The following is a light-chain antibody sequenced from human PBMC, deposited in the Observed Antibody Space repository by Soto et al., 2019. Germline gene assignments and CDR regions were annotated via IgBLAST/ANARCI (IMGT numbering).Light chain of an antibody. CDR2: GAS. J-gene: IGKJ2*01. CDR3: QQYGSSSFT. Sequence: EIVLTQSPATLSLSPGEGATLSCRASHSVASTYLAWYQQKPGLAPRLIIYGASNRASGTPDRFSGGGSGTDFTLTISRLEPEDFAVYYCQQYGSSSFTFGQGIKLEFK. V-gene: IGKV3-20*01. CDR1: HSVASTY.